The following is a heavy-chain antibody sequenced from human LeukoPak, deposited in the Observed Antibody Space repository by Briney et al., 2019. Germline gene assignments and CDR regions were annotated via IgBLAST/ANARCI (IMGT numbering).Heavy chain of an antibody. D-gene: IGHD3-22*01. J-gene: IGHJ4*02. CDR1: GFTFSSYS. CDR2: ISSSSSYI. V-gene: IGHV3-21*01. Sequence: GGSLRLSCAASGFTFSSYSMNWGRHAPGKGLEGVSSISSSSSYIYYADSVKGRFTISRDNAKNSLYLQMNSLRAEDTAVYYCARDHQDSSGYDYPWYWGQGTLVTVSS. CDR3: ARDHQDSSGYDYPWY.